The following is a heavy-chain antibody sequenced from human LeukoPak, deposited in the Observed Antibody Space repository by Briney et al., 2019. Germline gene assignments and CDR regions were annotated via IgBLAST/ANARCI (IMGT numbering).Heavy chain of an antibody. CDR3: ASGGYCDSTSCYPNWFDP. Sequence: SETLSLTCTVSGGSISSYYWSWIRQPPGKGLEWIGYIYYSGSTNYNPSLKSRVTISVDTSKNQFSLKLSSVTAADTAVYYCASGGYCDSTSCYPNWFDPGGQEPWSPSPQ. D-gene: IGHD2-2*01. CDR2: IYYSGST. V-gene: IGHV4-59*01. CDR1: GGSISSYY. J-gene: IGHJ5*02.